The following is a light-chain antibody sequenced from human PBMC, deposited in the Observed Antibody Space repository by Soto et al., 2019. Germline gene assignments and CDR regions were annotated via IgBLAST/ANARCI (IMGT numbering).Light chain of an antibody. J-gene: IGKJ1*01. CDR1: QSLSGW. CDR2: DAS. Sequence: DIQMTQSPPTLSASVGDRVTITCRASQSLSGWLAWYQQKPGKPPKLLIYDASSLEGGVPSRFSASGFETKFTPTISSLQPDDFASYSRQKNNSYPGTLGPGTKVDIK. CDR3: QKNNSYPGT. V-gene: IGKV1-5*01.